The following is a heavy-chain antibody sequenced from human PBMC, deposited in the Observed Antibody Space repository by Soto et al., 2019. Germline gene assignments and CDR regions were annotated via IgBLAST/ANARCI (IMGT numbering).Heavy chain of an antibody. CDR3: ARTAGRFGELHLDY. CDR1: GFTFSSYG. V-gene: IGHV3-33*01. Sequence: QVQLVESGGGVVQPGRSLRLSCAASGFTFSSYGMHWVRQAPGKGLEGVAVIWDDGSNKYYADSVKGRFTISRDNSKNTLYLQMNSLRAEDTAVYYCARTAGRFGELHLDYWGQGTLVTVSS. J-gene: IGHJ4*02. CDR2: IWDDGSNK. D-gene: IGHD3-10*01.